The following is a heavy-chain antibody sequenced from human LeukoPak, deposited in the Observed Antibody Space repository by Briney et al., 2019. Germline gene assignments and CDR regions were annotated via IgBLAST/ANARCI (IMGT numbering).Heavy chain of an antibody. J-gene: IGHJ4*02. CDR2: IYYSGST. V-gene: IGHV4-59*08. CDR3: ARAVADPYYFDY. D-gene: IGHD6-19*01. Sequence: SETLSLTCTVSGGSISSYYWSWIRQPPGKGLEWIGYIYYSGSTNYNPSLKSRVTISVDTSKNQFSLKLSSVTAADTAAYYCARAVADPYYFDYWGQGTLVTVSS. CDR1: GGSISSYY.